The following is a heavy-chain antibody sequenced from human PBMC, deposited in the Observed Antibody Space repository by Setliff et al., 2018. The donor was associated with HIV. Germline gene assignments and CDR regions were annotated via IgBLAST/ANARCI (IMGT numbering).Heavy chain of an antibody. V-gene: IGHV1-18*01. CDR2: ISVYNGYT. D-gene: IGHD3-10*01. Sequence: ASVKVSCKASGYSFTNYGLNWVRQAPGQGLEWMGWISVYNGYTNYAQNLQDRVTMTTDTSTYKAYMELTRLRSDDTAVYSCARGGDDSGPGTWTFDYWGQGALVTVSS. J-gene: IGHJ4*02. CDR1: GYSFTNYG. CDR3: ARGGDDSGPGTWTFDY.